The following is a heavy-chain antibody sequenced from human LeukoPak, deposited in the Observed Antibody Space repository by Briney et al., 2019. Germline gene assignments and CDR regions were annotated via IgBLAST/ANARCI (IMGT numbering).Heavy chain of an antibody. Sequence: PGGSLRLSCTTSGFTFGDHAMSWCRQAPGEGLEWVGFIRSKAYGGTTEYAASVKGRFTVSRDDSKSIAYLQMNSLITEDTAVYYCAREGTQNWFDPWGQGTLVTVSS. CDR3: AREGTQNWFDP. CDR2: IRSKAYGGTT. V-gene: IGHV3-49*03. J-gene: IGHJ5*02. CDR1: GFTFGDHA. D-gene: IGHD3-10*01.